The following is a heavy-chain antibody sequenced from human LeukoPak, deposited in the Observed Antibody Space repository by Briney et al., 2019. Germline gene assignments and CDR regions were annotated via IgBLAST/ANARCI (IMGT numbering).Heavy chain of an antibody. Sequence: GASVKVSCKASGGTFSSYAISWVRQAPGHGLEWMGRITPIFGTANYAQKFQGRVTITTDESTSTAYMELSSLRSEDTAVYYCAREPYGSGSQPVDYWGQGTLVTVSS. CDR1: GGTFSSYA. CDR3: AREPYGSGSQPVDY. CDR2: ITPIFGTA. V-gene: IGHV1-69*05. D-gene: IGHD3-10*01. J-gene: IGHJ4*02.